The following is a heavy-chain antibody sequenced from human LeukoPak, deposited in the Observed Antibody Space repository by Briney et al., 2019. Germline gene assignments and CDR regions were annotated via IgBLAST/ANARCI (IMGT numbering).Heavy chain of an antibody. V-gene: IGHV1-69*04. Sequence: ASVKVFCKASGGTFSSYAISWVRQAPGQGLEWMGRIIPILGIANYAQKFQGRVTITADKSTSTAYMELSSLRSEDTAVYYCALRDYDILTGYHYWGQGTLVTVSS. CDR1: GGTFSSYA. CDR3: ALRDYDILTGYHY. CDR2: IIPILGIA. D-gene: IGHD3-9*01. J-gene: IGHJ4*02.